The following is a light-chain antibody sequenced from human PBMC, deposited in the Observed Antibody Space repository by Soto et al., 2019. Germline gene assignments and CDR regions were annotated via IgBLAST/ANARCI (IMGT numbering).Light chain of an antibody. Sequence: QSVLTQPPSVSGAPGQRVTISCTGSSSNIGAGYDVHWYQQIPGTAPKLLIYGNINRPSGVPDRFSGSKSGTSGSLAITGLQAEDEADYYCQSFDSSLSVSGSVVFGGGTKVTVL. V-gene: IGLV1-40*01. CDR3: QSFDSSLSVSGSVV. CDR2: GNI. CDR1: SSNIGAGYD. J-gene: IGLJ2*01.